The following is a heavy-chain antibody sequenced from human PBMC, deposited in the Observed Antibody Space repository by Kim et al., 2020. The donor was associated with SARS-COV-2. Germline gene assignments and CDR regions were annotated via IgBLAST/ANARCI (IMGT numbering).Heavy chain of an antibody. J-gene: IGHJ3*02. CDR1: GFTFSNYW. CDR2: IKTDGSDT. CDR3: ASSIIIPGYGAFDI. V-gene: IGHV3-74*01. Sequence: GGSLRLSCAASGFTFSNYWMHWVRQVPGKGLLWVSRIKTDGSDTAYADSVKGRFTISRDNAENMLYLQMTSLRAEDTAVYYCASSIIIPGYGAFDIWGQGTVVTVSS. D-gene: IGHD3-9*01.